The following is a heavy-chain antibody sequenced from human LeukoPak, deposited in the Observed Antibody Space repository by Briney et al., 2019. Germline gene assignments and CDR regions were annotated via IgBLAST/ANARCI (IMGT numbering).Heavy chain of an antibody. J-gene: IGHJ1*01. V-gene: IGHV3-23*01. CDR3: VKGSCSSVCSGTH. CDR1: GIAFSDSA. Sequence: GGSLRLSCAASGIAFSDSAMYWVRQAPGKGLECVSVITASYNTYYRDSVKGRFTVSRDNSRKTLFLQMNSLRVDDTALYYCVKGSCSSVCSGTHWGQGTPVILSS. CDR2: ITASYNT. D-gene: IGHD6-19*01.